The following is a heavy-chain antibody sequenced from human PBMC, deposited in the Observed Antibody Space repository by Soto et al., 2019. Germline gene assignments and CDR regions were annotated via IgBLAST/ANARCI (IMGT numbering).Heavy chain of an antibody. Sequence: QVQLVQSGAEVKKPGSSVKVSCKASGGTFSSYAISWVRQAPRQGLEWMGGIIPIFGTANYAQKFQGRVTITADESTSTAYMELSSLRSEDTAVYYCARAVAARVAGGFYGMDVWGQGTTVTVSS. CDR1: GGTFSSYA. D-gene: IGHD6-6*01. CDR2: IIPIFGTA. V-gene: IGHV1-69*12. CDR3: ARAVAARVAGGFYGMDV. J-gene: IGHJ6*02.